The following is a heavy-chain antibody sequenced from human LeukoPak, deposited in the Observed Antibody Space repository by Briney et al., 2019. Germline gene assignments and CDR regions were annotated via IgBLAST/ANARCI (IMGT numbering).Heavy chain of an antibody. CDR2: FYYRGSP. V-gene: IGHV4-39*01. CDR3: ARLEFCGGDCYSSARGVFFDY. Sequence: SETLSLTCTVSGDSISGTTSSWGWIRQPPRKGLEWIGTFYYRGSPYYNPSLTSRVTISVDTSKNQFSLSLSSVTAADAAVYYCARLEFCGGDCYSSARGVFFDYWGQGTLVTVSS. D-gene: IGHD2-21*02. J-gene: IGHJ4*02. CDR1: GDSISGTTSS.